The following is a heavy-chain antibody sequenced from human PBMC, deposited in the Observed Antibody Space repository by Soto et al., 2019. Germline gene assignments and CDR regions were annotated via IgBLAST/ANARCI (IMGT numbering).Heavy chain of an antibody. CDR2: INAGNGNT. CDR3: ARDGAGLRFWELPYYYYYRDV. V-gene: IGHV1-3*01. J-gene: IGHJ6*03. D-gene: IGHD1-7*01. CDR1: GYTFTIYA. Sequence: VSVKVSCKASGYTFTIYAMHWVRQAPGQRLEWMGWINAGNGNTKYSQKFQGRVTITRDTSASTAYMELSSLRSEDTAVYYCARDGAGLRFWELPYYYYYRDVGGKGTRVTVSS.